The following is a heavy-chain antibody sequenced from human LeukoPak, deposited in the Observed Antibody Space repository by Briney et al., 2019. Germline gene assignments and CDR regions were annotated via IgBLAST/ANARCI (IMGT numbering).Heavy chain of an antibody. CDR2: IRYDGSNK. J-gene: IGHJ4*02. V-gene: IGHV3-30*02. D-gene: IGHD3-22*01. CDR1: GFTFSSYG. CDR3: AEESLHYYDSSGLFDY. Sequence: PGGSLRLSCSASGFTFSSYGMHWVRQAPGKGLEWVAFIRYDGSNKYYADSVKGRFTISRDNSKNTLYLQMNSLRAEDTAVYYCAEESLHYYDSSGLFDYWGQGTLVTVSS.